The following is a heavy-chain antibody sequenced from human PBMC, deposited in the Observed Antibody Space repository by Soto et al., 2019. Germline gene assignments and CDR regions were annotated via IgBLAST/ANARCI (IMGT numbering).Heavy chain of an antibody. Sequence: ASVKVSCKASGGTFSSYAISWVRQAPGQGLEWMGGIIPIFGTANYAQKFQGRVTITADESTSTAYMELRSLRSEDTAVYYCASEXVRGVSGNKYYYYGMDVWGPGTTVTVSS. CDR1: GGTFSSYA. V-gene: IGHV1-69*13. CDR3: ASEXVRGVSGNKYYYYGMDV. J-gene: IGHJ6*02. CDR2: IIPIFGTA. D-gene: IGHD3-10*01.